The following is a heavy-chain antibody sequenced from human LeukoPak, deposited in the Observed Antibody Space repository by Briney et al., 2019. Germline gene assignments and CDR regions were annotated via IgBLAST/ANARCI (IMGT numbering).Heavy chain of an antibody. CDR1: GFTFSHYG. Sequence: GGSLRLSCAASGFTFSHYGMSWVRQAPGKGLEWVAFTLHDASREDYTDSVKGRFTISRHNSMDTLYLQMNGLRVDDTAVYYCAREGGYGDFDIWGQGTMVTVSS. CDR2: TLHDASRE. CDR3: AREGGYGDFDI. V-gene: IGHV3-30*03. D-gene: IGHD5-18*01. J-gene: IGHJ3*02.